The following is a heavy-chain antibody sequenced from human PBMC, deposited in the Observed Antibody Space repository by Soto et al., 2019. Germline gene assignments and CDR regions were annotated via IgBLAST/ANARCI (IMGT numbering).Heavy chain of an antibody. CDR3: ARLEYEDWFDP. CDR1: GGSISSSSYY. J-gene: IGHJ5*02. D-gene: IGHD6-6*01. CDR2: IYYSGST. Sequence: SETLSLTCTVSGGSISSSSYYWGRIRQPPGKGLEWIGYIYYSGSTNYNPSLKSRVTVSVDTSKNQFSLKLSSVTAADTAVYYCARLEYEDWFDPWGQGTLVTVSS. V-gene: IGHV4-61*05.